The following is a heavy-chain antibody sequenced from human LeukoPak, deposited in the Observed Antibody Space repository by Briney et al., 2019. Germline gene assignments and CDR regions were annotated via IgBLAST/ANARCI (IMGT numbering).Heavy chain of an antibody. D-gene: IGHD1-26*01. V-gene: IGHV3-9*01. Sequence: GGSLRLSCAASGFTFDDYGMHWVRQAPGKGLEWVSGISWNSGSIGYADSVKGRFTISRDNAKNSLYLQMNSLRAEDTALYYCAKDISYSGSLPFDYWGQGTLVTVSS. CDR2: ISWNSGSI. CDR3: AKDISYSGSLPFDY. J-gene: IGHJ4*02. CDR1: GFTFDDYG.